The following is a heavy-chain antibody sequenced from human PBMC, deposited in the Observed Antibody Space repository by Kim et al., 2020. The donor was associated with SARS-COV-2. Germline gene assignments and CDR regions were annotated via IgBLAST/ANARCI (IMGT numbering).Heavy chain of an antibody. CDR1: GITLSDYE. J-gene: IGHJ6*02. CDR3: ARHYAIFGVPGGMDV. CDR2: ISGSGGAI. Sequence: GGSLRLSCAGSGITLSDYEMNWVRQAPGKGLEWVSYISGSGGAIHYADSVQGRFTLSRDNAKNSLFMQMNSLRAEDTAVYYCARHYAIFGVPGGMDVWGRGTTVTVS. D-gene: IGHD3-3*01. V-gene: IGHV3-48*03.